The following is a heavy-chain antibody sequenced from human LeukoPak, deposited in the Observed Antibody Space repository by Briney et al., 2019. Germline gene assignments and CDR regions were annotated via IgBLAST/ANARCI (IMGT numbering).Heavy chain of an antibody. CDR2: IYYSGNT. Sequence: SETLSLTCTVSGGSISNSNYYWGWVRQPPGKGLEWIGTIYYSGNTCYTPSLKSRVTLSVDTSKNQFFLRLSSVTAADTAVYFCMRHEEEDGYNAKPFDFWGQGTLVTVSS. J-gene: IGHJ4*02. D-gene: IGHD5-24*01. V-gene: IGHV4-39*01. CDR3: MRHEEEDGYNAKPFDF. CDR1: GGSISNSNYY.